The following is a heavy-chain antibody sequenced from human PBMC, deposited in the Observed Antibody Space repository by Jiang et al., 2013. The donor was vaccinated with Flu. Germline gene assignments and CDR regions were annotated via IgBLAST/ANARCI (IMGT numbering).Heavy chain of an antibody. V-gene: IGHV4-34*01. D-gene: IGHD3-16*01. J-gene: IGHJ5*02. CDR2: INHSGST. CDR1: GGSFSGYY. Sequence: GSGLVKPSETLSLTCAVYGGSFSGYYRSWIRQPPGKGLEWIGEINHSGSTNYNPSLKSRVTISVDTSKNQFSLKLSSVTAADTAVYYCARVGLRLGELPHGPNWFDPWGQGTL. CDR3: ARVGLRLGELPHGPNWFDP.